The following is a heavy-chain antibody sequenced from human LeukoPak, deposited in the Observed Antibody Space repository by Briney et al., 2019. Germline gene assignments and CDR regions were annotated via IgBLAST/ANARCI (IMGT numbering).Heavy chain of an antibody. D-gene: IGHD3-9*01. V-gene: IGHV4-59*08. Sequence: PSETLSLTCTVSGGSISSYYWSWIRQPPGKGLEWIGYIYYSGSTYYNPSLKSRVTISVDTSKNQFSLKLSSVTAADTAVYYCARVNYDILTGYLDYWGQGTLVTVSS. J-gene: IGHJ4*02. CDR3: ARVNYDILTGYLDY. CDR2: IYYSGST. CDR1: GGSISSYY.